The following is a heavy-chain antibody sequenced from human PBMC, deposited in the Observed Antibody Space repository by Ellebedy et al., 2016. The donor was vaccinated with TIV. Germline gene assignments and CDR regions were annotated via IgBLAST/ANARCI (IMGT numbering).Heavy chain of an antibody. CDR3: ARSATNLDPLYFDVTGYAFDL. CDR1: GYNFFSYG. V-gene: IGHV1-18*01. J-gene: IGHJ3*01. Sequence: ASVKVSCXASGYNFFSYGVSWVRQVPGQGPDWMGWISPNNRNTNYEQKFQGRVTLTADTYTTTAYMELRDLRSDDTAMYFWARSATNLDPLYFDVTGYAFDLWGQGTKVAVSS. CDR2: ISPNNRNT. D-gene: IGHD3-22*01.